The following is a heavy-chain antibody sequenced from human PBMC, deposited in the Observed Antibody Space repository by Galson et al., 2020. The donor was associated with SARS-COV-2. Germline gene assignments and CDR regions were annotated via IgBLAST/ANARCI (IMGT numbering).Heavy chain of an antibody. D-gene: IGHD1-26*01. CDR1: GFTFSSDG. Sequence: GESLKISSAASGFTFSSDGMHWVRQAPGKGLEWVAVIWYDGNKKYYADSVKGRFTISRDNSKNTLYLHMNSLRAEDTAVYYCAGEVGGNYYDWGQGALVTVSS. CDR3: AGEVGGNYYD. V-gene: IGHV3-33*01. CDR2: IWYDGNKK. J-gene: IGHJ4*02.